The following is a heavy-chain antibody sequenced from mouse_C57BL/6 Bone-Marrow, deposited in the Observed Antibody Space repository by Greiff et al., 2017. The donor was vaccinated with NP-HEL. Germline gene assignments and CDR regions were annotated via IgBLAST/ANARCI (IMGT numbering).Heavy chain of an antibody. D-gene: IGHD5-1-1*01. CDR2: IYPGDGDT. V-gene: IGHV1-80*01. Sequence: VQLQQSGAELVKPGASVKISCKASGYAFSSYWMNWVKQRPGKGLEWIGQIYPGDGDTNYNGKFKGKATLTADKSSSTAYMQLSSLTSEDSAVYFCARSLYLPPMDYWGQGTSVTVSS. CDR3: ARSLYLPPMDY. CDR1: GYAFSSYW. J-gene: IGHJ4*01.